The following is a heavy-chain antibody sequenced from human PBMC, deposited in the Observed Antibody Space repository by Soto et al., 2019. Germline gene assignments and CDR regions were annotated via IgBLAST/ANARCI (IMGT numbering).Heavy chain of an antibody. CDR1: GGTFSSYA. CDR3: ARDIWSTMVRGRAFDI. CDR2: IIPIFGTA. Sequence: QVQLVQSGAEVKKPGSSVKVSCKASGGTFSSYAISWVRQAPGQGLEWMGGIIPIFGTANYAQKFQGRVTITADKSTSTAYMELSSLRSEDTAVYYCARDIWSTMVRGRAFDIWGQGTMVTVSS. V-gene: IGHV1-69*06. J-gene: IGHJ3*02. D-gene: IGHD3-10*01.